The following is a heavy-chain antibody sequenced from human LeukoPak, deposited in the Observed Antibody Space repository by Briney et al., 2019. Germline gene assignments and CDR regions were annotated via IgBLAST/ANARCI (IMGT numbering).Heavy chain of an antibody. CDR2: IIPILSTA. V-gene: IGHV1-69*11. Sequence: ASVKVSCKASGGTFSSYAISWVRQAPGQGLEWMGRIIPILSTANYAQKFQGRVTITTDESTSTAYMELSSLRSEDTAVYYCARSGYNSGWGQGTLVTVSS. D-gene: IGHD5-24*01. J-gene: IGHJ4*02. CDR1: GGTFSSYA. CDR3: ARSGYNSG.